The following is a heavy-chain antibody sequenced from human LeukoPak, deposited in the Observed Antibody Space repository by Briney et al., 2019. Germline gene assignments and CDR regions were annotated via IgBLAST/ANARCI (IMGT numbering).Heavy chain of an antibody. CDR3: AKDSHY. J-gene: IGHJ4*02. CDR2: ISVTDGST. CDR1: GFTFSNYA. V-gene: IGHV3-23*01. Sequence: PGGSLRLSCAASGFTFSNYAMDGVRQAPGKGLEWVSAISVTDGSTYYADSVKGRFTISRDNSKNTLYLEMNSLSAEDTAVYYCAKDSHYWGQGTLVTVSS.